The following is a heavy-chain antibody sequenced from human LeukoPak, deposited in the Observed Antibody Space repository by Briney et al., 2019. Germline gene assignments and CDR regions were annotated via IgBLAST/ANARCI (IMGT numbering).Heavy chain of an antibody. CDR1: GLTVSNHW. CDR2: IREERGQE. CDR3: ASLDTAKQPLANH. Sequence: GGSLRLSCVASGLTVSNHWMSWVRKAPGKGLEWVANIREERGQEYYVDSVKGRFTISKNSAKNSLYLQMNTLRVEDTAMYYCASLDTAKQPLANHWGQGTLVTVSS. V-gene: IGHV3-7*03. D-gene: IGHD5-18*01. J-gene: IGHJ5*02.